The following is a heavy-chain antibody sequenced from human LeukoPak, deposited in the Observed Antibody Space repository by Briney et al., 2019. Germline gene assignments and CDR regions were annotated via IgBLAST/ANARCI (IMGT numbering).Heavy chain of an antibody. V-gene: IGHV3-23*01. D-gene: IGHD3/OR15-3a*01. CDR1: GFSFSSYA. Sequence: GGSLRLSCEASGFSFSSYAMSWVRQAPGKGLEWVSSISGSGGSTYYADSVKGRFTISRDNSKNTLYLQMNSLRAEDTAVYYCANYGFAYYFDYWGQGTLVTVSS. CDR3: ANYGFAYYFDY. CDR2: ISGSGGST. J-gene: IGHJ4*02.